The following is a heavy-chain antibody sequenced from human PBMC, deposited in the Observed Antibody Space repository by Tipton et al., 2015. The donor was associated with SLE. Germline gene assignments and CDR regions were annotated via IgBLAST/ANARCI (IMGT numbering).Heavy chain of an antibody. V-gene: IGHV4-59*01. J-gene: IGHJ2*01. CDR2: IDYSGSA. Sequence: TLSLTCTVSGGSISTYYWSWIRQPPGKGLEWIGYIDYSGSANYNPSLKSRVTMSVDTPKNQFSLELNSVTAADTAVYCCARGRSRRMIPTSFDYWYFDLWGRGTLVTVSS. CDR1: GGSISTYY. CDR3: ARGRSRRMIPTSFDYWYFDL. D-gene: IGHD2-21*01.